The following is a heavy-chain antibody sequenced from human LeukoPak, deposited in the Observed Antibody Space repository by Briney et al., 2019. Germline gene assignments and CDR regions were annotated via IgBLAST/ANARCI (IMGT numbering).Heavy chain of an antibody. CDR3: ARDLWIDWRPSPGGFDH. CDR1: GDSVSSNSAV. J-gene: IGHJ4*02. Sequence: PSQTLSLTCAISGDSVSSNSAVWNWIRQSPSRGLEWLGRTYYRSKWCHDYAVSVNSRKAINPDTSKNQFSLQLNSVTPEDTAVYFCARDLWIDWRPSPGGFDHWGQGTLVTVSS. V-gene: IGHV6-1*01. D-gene: IGHD2-21*01. CDR2: TYYRSKWCH.